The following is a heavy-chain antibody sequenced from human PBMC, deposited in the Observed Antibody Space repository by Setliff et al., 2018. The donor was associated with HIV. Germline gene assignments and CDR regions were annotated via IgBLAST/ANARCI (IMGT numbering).Heavy chain of an antibody. J-gene: IGHJ6*03. Sequence: ASVKVSCKASGYSFTNYDINWVRQATGQGLEWMGWIGTYSGNTNYAQKFQGRVTMTTDTSTSTVYMELGSLISDDTAVYYCAREGLWFGDRGYYMDVWGTGTAVTVSS. V-gene: IGHV1-18*01. CDR1: GYSFTNYD. CDR3: AREGLWFGDRGYYMDV. CDR2: IGTYSGNT. D-gene: IGHD3-10*01.